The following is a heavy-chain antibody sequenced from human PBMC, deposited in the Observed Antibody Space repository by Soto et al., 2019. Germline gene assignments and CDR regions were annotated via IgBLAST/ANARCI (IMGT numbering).Heavy chain of an antibody. J-gene: IGHJ3*02. CDR3: ARRDVAVVTADVDAFDI. D-gene: IGHD2-21*02. CDR1: GGSISSSNW. CDR2: IYHSGST. V-gene: IGHV4-4*02. Sequence: KPSETLSLTCAVSGGSISSSNWWSWVRQPPGKGLEWIGEIYHSGSTNYNPSLKSRVTISVDKSKNQFSLKLSSVTAADTAVYYCARRDVAVVTADVDAFDIWGQGTMVTVSS.